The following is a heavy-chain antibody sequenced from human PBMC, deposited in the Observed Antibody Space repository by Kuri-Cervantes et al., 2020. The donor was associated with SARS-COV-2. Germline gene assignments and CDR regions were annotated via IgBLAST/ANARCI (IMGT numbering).Heavy chain of an antibody. J-gene: IGHJ3*02. CDR3: ARVVAVVDYGDYSGDAFDI. CDR2: ISSSSSYI. CDR1: GFTFSSYS. V-gene: IGHV3-21*01. D-gene: IGHD4-17*01. Sequence: GESLKISCAASGFTFSSYSMNWVRQAPGKGLEWVSSISSSSSYIYYADSVKGRFTISRDNAKNSLYLQMNSLRAEDTAVYYCARVVAVVDYGDYSGDAFDIWGQGTMVTDSS.